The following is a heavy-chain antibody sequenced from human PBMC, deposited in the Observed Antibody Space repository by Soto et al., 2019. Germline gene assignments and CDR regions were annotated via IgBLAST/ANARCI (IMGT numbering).Heavy chain of an antibody. D-gene: IGHD2-21*02. CDR2: INPSSGVA. V-gene: IGHV1-46*01. Sequence: QVQLVQSGAGVQKPGASVKVSCEASGYRFTAYYMHWVRQAPGQGLEWMAIINPSSGVANYAQRFQGRFTMTRDTSTSTVYRELSRLRSEDTAVYYCARSPPLRECPGGDCSHFDYCGQGTLVTVS. J-gene: IGHJ4*02. CDR3: ARSPPLRECPGGDCSHFDY. CDR1: GYRFTAYY.